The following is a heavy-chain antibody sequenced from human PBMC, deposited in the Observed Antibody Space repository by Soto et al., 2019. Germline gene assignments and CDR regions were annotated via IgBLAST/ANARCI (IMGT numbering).Heavy chain of an antibody. D-gene: IGHD3-10*01. CDR3: VRDDPSGRYLEE. J-gene: IGHJ4*02. V-gene: IGHV3-33*01. Sequence: PGGSLRLSCAASGFTYSNYGMHWVRQAPGKGLEWVAVIWHDGSEKYYADSVKGRFTISRDNSKDTLYLQMNSLRVEDTAVYYCVRDDPSGRYLEEWGQGTPVTVSS. CDR2: IWHDGSEK. CDR1: GFTYSNYG.